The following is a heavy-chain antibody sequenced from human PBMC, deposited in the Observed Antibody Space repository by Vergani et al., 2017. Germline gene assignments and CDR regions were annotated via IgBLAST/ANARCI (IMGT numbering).Heavy chain of an antibody. D-gene: IGHD6-19*01. V-gene: IGHV4-59*11. J-gene: IGHJ5*02. CDR2: IHYSENT. Sequence: QVQLQESGPGLVKSSETLSITCSVSFDSIRNLYCNWIRQPPGKGLEWIGSIHYSENTNYNPSLKTRVTISVDTSKNQFSLTLTSVTAADTSVYYCASDTHSGQRADRWVQGILVTVTS. CDR1: FDSIRNLY. CDR3: ASDTHSGQRADR.